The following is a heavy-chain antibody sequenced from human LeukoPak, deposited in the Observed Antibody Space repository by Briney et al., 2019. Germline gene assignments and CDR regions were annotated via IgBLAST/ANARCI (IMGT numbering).Heavy chain of an antibody. CDR1: GFSFSSYA. J-gene: IGHJ4*02. CDR3: AKWPEGAMDYFDY. D-gene: IGHD3-16*01. CDR2: ISGDGTRT. Sequence: GSLSLSCAASGFSFSSYAMTWARQAPVKGLEWVSAISGDGTRTYYADSVKGRFTISRDNSKNTLYLEMSSLRVEDTAIYYCAKWPEGAMDYFDYWGQGTLVTVSS. V-gene: IGHV3-23*01.